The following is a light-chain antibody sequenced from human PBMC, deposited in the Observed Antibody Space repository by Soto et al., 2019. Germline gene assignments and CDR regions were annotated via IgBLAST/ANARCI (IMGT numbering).Light chain of an antibody. V-gene: IGKV1-9*01. CDR2: AAS. CDR1: QGISSY. J-gene: IGKJ4*01. CDR3: QQLNSYPPQLT. Sequence: DLQLTQSPSFLSASVGDGVTITCRASQGISSYLAWYQQKPGKAPKLLIYAASTLQSGVPSRFSGSGSGTEFTLTISSLQPEDFATYYCQQLNSYPPQLTFGGGTKVEIK.